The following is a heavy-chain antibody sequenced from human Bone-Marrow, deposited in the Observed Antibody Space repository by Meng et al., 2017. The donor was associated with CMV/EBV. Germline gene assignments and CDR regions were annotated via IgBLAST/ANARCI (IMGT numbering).Heavy chain of an antibody. CDR3: AGVAYDYGDRHFAY. D-gene: IGHD4-17*01. CDR2: ISGSGGST. CDR1: GFTFSSYA. V-gene: IGHV3-23*01. Sequence: GESLKISCAASGFTFSSYAMSWVRQAPGKGLEWVSAISGSGGSTYYADSVKGRFTISRDNSKNTLYLQINSLRAEDTAVYYCAGVAYDYGDRHFAYWGQGALVTVSS. J-gene: IGHJ4*02.